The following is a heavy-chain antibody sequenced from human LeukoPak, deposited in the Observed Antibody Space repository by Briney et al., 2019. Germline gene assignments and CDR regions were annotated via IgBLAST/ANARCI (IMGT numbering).Heavy chain of an antibody. J-gene: IGHJ4*02. D-gene: IGHD6-19*01. CDR3: ARDRGRPLYSSVDY. V-gene: IGHV1-18*01. CDR1: GYTFTSYG. Sequence: GASVTVSCKASGYTFTSYGISWVRQAPGQGLEWMGWISAYNGNTNYAQKLQGRVTMTTDTSTSTAYMELRSLRSDDTAVYYCARDRGRPLYSSVDYWGQGTLVTVSS. CDR2: ISAYNGNT.